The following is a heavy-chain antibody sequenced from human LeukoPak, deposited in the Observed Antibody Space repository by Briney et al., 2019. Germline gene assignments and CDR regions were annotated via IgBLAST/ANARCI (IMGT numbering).Heavy chain of an antibody. Sequence: GGSLRLSCAASGFTFSGSAMHWVRQASGKGLEWVGRIRSKANSYATAYAASVKGRFTISGDDSKNTAYLQMNSLKTEDTAVYYCTRRGGEIGFDYWGQGTLVTVSS. J-gene: IGHJ4*02. CDR3: TRRGGEIGFDY. CDR2: IRSKANSYAT. V-gene: IGHV3-73*01. D-gene: IGHD3-10*01. CDR1: GFTFSGSA.